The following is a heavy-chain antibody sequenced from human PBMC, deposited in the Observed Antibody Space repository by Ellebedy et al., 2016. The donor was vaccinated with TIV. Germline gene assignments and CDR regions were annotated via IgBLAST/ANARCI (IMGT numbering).Heavy chain of an antibody. V-gene: IGHV3-53*01. CDR1: GFTVSSNY. Sequence: GESLKISCAASGFTVSSNYMSWVRQAPGKGLEWVSVIYSGGSTYYADSVKGRFTISRDNSKNTLYLQMNSLRAEDTAVYYCARGQLRLGELSLAPFDYWGQGTLVTVSS. J-gene: IGHJ4*02. CDR2: IYSGGST. CDR3: ARGQLRLGELSLAPFDY. D-gene: IGHD3-16*02.